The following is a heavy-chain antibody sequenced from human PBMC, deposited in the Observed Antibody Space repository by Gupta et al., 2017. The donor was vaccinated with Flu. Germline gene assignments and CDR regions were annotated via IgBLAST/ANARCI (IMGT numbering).Heavy chain of an antibody. V-gene: IGHV3-73*02. CDR2: IGIRANSYAT. J-gene: IGHJ5*02. CDR3: TSRPDGYCAGSRCPTFDP. D-gene: IGHD2-8*02. CDR1: GFDFSDSA. Sequence: EMKLVESGGGLVQPGGSLKLSWTASGFDFSDSAMHWVRQSSGTGLEWIGRIGIRANSYATTIAASVRGRFTISRDDSRNTTYLQINSLKSEDTAVYSCTSRPDGYCAGSRCPTFDPWGQGTVVTVSS.